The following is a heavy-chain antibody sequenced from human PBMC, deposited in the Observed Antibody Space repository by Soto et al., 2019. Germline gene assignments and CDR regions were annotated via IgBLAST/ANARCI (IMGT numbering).Heavy chain of an antibody. Sequence: SGPTLVNPTQTLTLTCTFSGFSLSTSGMCVSWIRQPPGKALEWLARIDWDDDKYYSTSLKTRLTISKDTSKNQVVLTMTNMDPVDTATYYCARTTYYYDSSGAGYGMDVWGQGTTVTVSS. D-gene: IGHD3-22*01. V-gene: IGHV2-70*11. J-gene: IGHJ6*02. CDR2: IDWDDDK. CDR1: GFSLSTSGMC. CDR3: ARTTYYYDSSGAGYGMDV.